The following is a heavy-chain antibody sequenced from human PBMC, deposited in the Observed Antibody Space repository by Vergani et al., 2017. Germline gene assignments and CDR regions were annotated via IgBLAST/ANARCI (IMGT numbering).Heavy chain of an antibody. J-gene: IGHJ4*01. V-gene: IGHV3-66*02. D-gene: IGHD2-15*01. CDR3: TRSECSGTTCYGHYFDL. CDR1: GFRVTTYY. Sequence: EVRLLESGGGLVQPGGSLRLSCAASGFRVTTYYMSWVRQAPGKGLEWVSVIKSDGRTSYAESVRGRFTISRDTSRNAVYLQMNILRVEYTGVYYCTRSECSGTTCYGHYFDLWGHGILVTVSS. CDR2: IKSDGRT.